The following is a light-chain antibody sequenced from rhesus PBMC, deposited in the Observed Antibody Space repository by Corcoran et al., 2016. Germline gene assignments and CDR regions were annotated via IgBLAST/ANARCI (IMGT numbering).Light chain of an antibody. CDR2: AVS. J-gene: IGKJ1*01. CDR1: QSVGTY. Sequence: ETVVTQSPATLSLSPGERATLSCRASQSVGTYLAWYQQKPGQPPRLLIHAVSSRAIGIPDRFRGRGSGTDFTLTISSLEPEDVGVYYCQQSSNLWTFGQGTKVEIK. CDR3: QQSSNLWT. V-gene: IGKV3-24*04.